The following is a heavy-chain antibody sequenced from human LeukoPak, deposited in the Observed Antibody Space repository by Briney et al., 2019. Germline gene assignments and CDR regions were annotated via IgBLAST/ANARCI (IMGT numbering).Heavy chain of an antibody. CDR2: MNPNSGNT. J-gene: IGHJ4*02. Sequence: ASVKVSCKASGYTFTSYDINWVRQATGQGLEWMGWMNPNSGNTGYAQKFQGRVTMTRNTSISTAYMELSSLRSEDTAVYYCARVPRKRGYSGYDRYYFDYWGQGTLVTVS. V-gene: IGHV1-8*01. CDR1: GYTFTSYD. D-gene: IGHD5-12*01. CDR3: ARVPRKRGYSGYDRYYFDY.